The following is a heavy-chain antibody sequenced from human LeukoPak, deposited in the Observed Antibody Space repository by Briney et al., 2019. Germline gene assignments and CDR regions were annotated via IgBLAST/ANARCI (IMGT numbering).Heavy chain of an antibody. J-gene: IGHJ4*02. V-gene: IGHV1-69*13. CDR2: ITPLYGAS. Sequence: SVKVSCKASGSRFGNYALNWVRQAPGQRFEWMGAITPLYGASNYAQKFQGRLTIVADESTGTGYMELRSLASEDTAVYYCAADSHTSGFDYWAQGTLVTVSS. D-gene: IGHD1-1*01. CDR1: GSRFGNYA. CDR3: AADSHTSGFDY.